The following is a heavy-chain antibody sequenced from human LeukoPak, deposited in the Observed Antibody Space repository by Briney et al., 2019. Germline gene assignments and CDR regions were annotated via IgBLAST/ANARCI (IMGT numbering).Heavy chain of an antibody. CDR2: IYYSGST. V-gene: IGHV4-59*08. Sequence: KPSETLSLTCTVSGGSISSYYWSWIRQPPGKGLEWIGYIYYSGSTNYNPSLKSRVTIAVDTSKNQFSLRLSSVTAADTAVYYCVRARLERRISAFDSWGQGTLVTVSS. D-gene: IGHD1-1*01. J-gene: IGHJ4*02. CDR1: GGSISSYY. CDR3: VRARLERRISAFDS.